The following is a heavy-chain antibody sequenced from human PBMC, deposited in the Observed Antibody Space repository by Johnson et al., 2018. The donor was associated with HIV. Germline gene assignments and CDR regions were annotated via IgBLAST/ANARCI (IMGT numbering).Heavy chain of an antibody. V-gene: IGHV3-74*01. CDR1: GFTFSSYW. J-gene: IGHJ3*02. Sequence: VQLVESGGGLVQPGGSLRLSCAASGFTFSSYWMHWVRQAPGKGLVWVSRINSDGSNKYYADSVKGRFTIYRDNYKNTLYLQMNSLRAEDTAVYYCAAGYAMASDAFDIWGQGTMVTVSS. CDR3: AAGYAMASDAFDI. CDR2: INSDGSNK. D-gene: IGHD2-8*01.